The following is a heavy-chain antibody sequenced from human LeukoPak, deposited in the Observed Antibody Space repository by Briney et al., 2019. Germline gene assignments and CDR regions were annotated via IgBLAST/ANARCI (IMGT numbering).Heavy chain of an antibody. CDR1: GFTFSDYY. Sequence: PGGSLRLSCAASGFTFSDYYMSWIRQAPGKGLEWVSYISSSGGPLYYADSVKGRFTISRDNAKNSLYLQMNSLRAEDTAVYYCARDLIVGATEGLDYWGQGTLVTVSS. CDR2: ISSSGGPL. CDR3: ARDLIVGATEGLDY. D-gene: IGHD1-26*01. V-gene: IGHV3-11*04. J-gene: IGHJ4*02.